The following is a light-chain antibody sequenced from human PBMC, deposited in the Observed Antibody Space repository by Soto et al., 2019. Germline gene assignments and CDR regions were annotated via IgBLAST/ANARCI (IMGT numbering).Light chain of an antibody. V-gene: IGLV2-23*02. CDR2: EVS. CDR3: CSYAGSSTYVV. Sequence: QSALTQSASVSGSPGQSITISCTGTSSNVGSYNLVSWYQHHPGKAPKLMIYEVSKWPSGVSNRFSGSKSGNTASLTISGLQAEDEADYYCCSYAGSSTYVVFGGGTKLTVL. J-gene: IGLJ2*01. CDR1: SSNVGSYNL.